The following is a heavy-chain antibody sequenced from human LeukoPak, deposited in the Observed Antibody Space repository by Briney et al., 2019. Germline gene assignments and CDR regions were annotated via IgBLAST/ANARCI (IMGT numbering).Heavy chain of an antibody. CDR3: ARDLRVATSRRTNWFDP. CDR2: IIPILGIA. J-gene: IGHJ5*02. Sequence: SVKVSCKASGGTFSSYAISWVRQAPGQGLEWMGRIIPILGIANYAQKFQGRVTITADKSTSTAYMELSSLRSEDTAVYYCARDLRVATSRRTNWFDPWGQGTLVTVSS. D-gene: IGHD5-12*01. V-gene: IGHV1-69*04. CDR1: GGTFSSYA.